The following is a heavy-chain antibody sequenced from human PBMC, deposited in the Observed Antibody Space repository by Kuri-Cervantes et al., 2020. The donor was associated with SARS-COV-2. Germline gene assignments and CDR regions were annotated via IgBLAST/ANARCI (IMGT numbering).Heavy chain of an antibody. CDR2: INYTGNT. CDR3: ARQYVLRHLEWSREMRSTYYMDV. CDR1: RGSISSSSYY. J-gene: IGHJ6*03. D-gene: IGHD3-3*01. V-gene: IGHV4-39*01. Sequence: GSLRLSCTVSRGSISSSSYYWGWIRQPPVKGLEWIGSINYTGNTYYNPSLNSRVTMSVDTSKNQFSLKVSSVTAADTAVYYCARQYVLRHLEWSREMRSTYYMDVWGKGTTVTVSS.